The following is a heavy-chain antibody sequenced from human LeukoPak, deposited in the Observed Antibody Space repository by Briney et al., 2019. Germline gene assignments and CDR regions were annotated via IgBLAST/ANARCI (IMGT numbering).Heavy chain of an antibody. J-gene: IGHJ4*02. V-gene: IGHV3-7*01. CDR3: AKASDDSGSYYPFDY. CDR2: IKEDGSDK. Sequence: GGSLRLSCAVSGFTFSDYWMTWVRQAPGRGLEWVANIKEDGSDKQYVDSVQGRFTISRDNAENSLYLQMNSLRAEDTAVYYCAKASDDSGSYYPFDYWGQGTLVTVSS. CDR1: GFTFSDYW. D-gene: IGHD1-26*01.